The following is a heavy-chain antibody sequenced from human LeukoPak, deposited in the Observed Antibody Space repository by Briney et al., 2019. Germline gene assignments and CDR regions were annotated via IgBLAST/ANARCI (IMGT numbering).Heavy chain of an antibody. CDR1: GGSISSYY. J-gene: IGHJ4*02. V-gene: IGHV4-39*01. CDR2: IYYSGST. Sequence: SETLSLTCTVSGGSISSYYWGWIRQPPGKGLEWIGSIYYSGSTYYNPSLKSRVTISVDTSKNQFSLKLSSVTAADTAVYYCATQGSSSWVDYWGQGTLVTVSS. D-gene: IGHD6-13*01. CDR3: ATQGSSSWVDY.